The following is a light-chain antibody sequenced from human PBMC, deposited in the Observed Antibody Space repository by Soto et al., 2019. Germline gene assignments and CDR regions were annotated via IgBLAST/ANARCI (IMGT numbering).Light chain of an antibody. V-gene: IGKV4-1*01. J-gene: IGKJ1*01. CDR2: SAS. CDR3: QQYYTTPRWT. CDR1: QSVLYSSNNKNY. Sequence: SVMTQSPDSLAVSLGERATINCKSSQSVLYSSNNKNYLAWYQQKPGQPPKLLIYSASTRESGVPDRFSGSGSGTDFTLTISSLQAADVAVYYCQQYYTTPRWTFGQGTKVDIK.